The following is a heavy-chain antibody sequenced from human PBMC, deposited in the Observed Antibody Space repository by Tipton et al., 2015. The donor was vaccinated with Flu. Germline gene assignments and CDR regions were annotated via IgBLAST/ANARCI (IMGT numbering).Heavy chain of an antibody. CDR3: ARLNYVNDNSGQIDFDY. Sequence: TLSLTCLVSGDSINSGGYYWSWVRQSPGKGLEWIGYIYHTGSAFYIPSLERRVASSVDTSKVFSLKLTSVTVADAARYYCARLNYVNDNSGQIDFDYWGRELLVAVSS. CDR2: IYHTGSA. V-gene: IGHV4-31*03. CDR1: GDSINSGGYY. J-gene: IGHJ4*02. D-gene: IGHD3-22*01.